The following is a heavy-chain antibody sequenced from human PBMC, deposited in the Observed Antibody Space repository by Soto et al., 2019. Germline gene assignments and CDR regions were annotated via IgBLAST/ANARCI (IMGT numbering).Heavy chain of an antibody. Sequence: SETLSLTCTVSGGSISSYYWSWIRQPPGKGLEWIGYIYYSGSTNYNPSLKSRVTISVDTSKNQFSLKLSSVTAADTAVYYCARHQDYGPEEKRPNYYYYMDVWGKGTTVTVSS. CDR1: GGSISSYY. CDR3: ARHQDYGPEEKRPNYYYYMDV. D-gene: IGHD4-17*01. J-gene: IGHJ6*03. CDR2: IYYSGST. V-gene: IGHV4-59*08.